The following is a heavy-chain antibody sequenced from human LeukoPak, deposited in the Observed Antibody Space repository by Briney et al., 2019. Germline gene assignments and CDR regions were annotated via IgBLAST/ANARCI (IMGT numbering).Heavy chain of an antibody. V-gene: IGHV3-23*01. Sequence: VGSLRLSCAASGFTFSSYAMSWVRQAPGKGLEWVSAISGSGGSTYYADSVKGRFTISRDNSKNTLYLQMNSLRAEDTAVYYCAKRAIWYYYYYMDVWGKGTTVTVSS. CDR2: ISGSGGST. J-gene: IGHJ6*03. CDR3: AKRAIWYYYYYMDV. D-gene: IGHD3-3*01. CDR1: GFTFSSYA.